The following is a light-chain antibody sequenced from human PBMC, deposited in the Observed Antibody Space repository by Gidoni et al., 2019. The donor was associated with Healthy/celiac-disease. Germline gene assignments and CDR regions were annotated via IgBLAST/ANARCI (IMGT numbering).Light chain of an antibody. CDR3: KQRSNWPLT. CDR2: DAS. V-gene: IGKV3-11*01. Sequence: EIVLTQSPATLSLSPGERATLSCRASQSVSSYLAWYQQKPGQAPRLLIYDASNRATGIPARISGSGSGTDCTLTISSLEPEDFAVYYCKQRSNWPLTFGGGTKVEIK. CDR1: QSVSSY. J-gene: IGKJ4*01.